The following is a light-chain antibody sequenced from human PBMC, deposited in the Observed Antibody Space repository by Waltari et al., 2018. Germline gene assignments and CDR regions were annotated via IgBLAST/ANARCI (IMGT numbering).Light chain of an antibody. CDR2: NTN. CDR3: AAWDDNLNGPV. J-gene: IGLJ2*01. Sequence: QSVLTQPPSASGTPGQRVSLSCSGRTSTIGSNAVSWYQHPPGAAPRLLIYNTNQRPSGGPGRFSGSKSGTSASLAISGLQSEDECDYYCAAWDDNLNGPVFGGGTKLTVL. CDR1: TSTIGSNA. V-gene: IGLV1-44*01.